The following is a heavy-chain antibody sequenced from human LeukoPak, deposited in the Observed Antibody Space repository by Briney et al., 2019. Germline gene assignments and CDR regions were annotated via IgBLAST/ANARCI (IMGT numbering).Heavy chain of an antibody. CDR2: ISGGGGTK. D-gene: IGHD5-24*01. CDR3: ASRDGYKEAFDI. CDR1: GFTFSTYA. J-gene: IGHJ3*02. Sequence: GGSLRLSCAASGFTFSTYAMSWVRQAPGKGLEWASAISGGGGTKFYADSVKGRFTSSRDNSKNTLYLQMNSLRAEDTAVYYCASRDGYKEAFDIWGQGTMVTVSS. V-gene: IGHV3-23*01.